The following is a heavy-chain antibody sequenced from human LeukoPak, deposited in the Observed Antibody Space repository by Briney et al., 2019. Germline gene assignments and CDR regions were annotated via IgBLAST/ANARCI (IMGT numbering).Heavy chain of an antibody. CDR3: ARGSGYYGNWFDP. V-gene: IGHV3-30*02. CDR1: GFAFSSYG. Sequence: PGGSLRLSCAASGFAFSSYGMHWVRQAPGKGLEWVAFIRYDGSNKYYADSVKGRFTISRDNSKNTLYLQMNSLRAEDTAVYYCARGSGYYGNWFDPWGQGTLVTVSS. D-gene: IGHD3-3*01. J-gene: IGHJ5*02. CDR2: IRYDGSNK.